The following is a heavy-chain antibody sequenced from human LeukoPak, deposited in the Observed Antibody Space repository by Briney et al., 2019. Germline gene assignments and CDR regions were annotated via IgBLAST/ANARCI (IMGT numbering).Heavy chain of an antibody. CDR2: ISAYNGNT. D-gene: IGHD6-13*01. J-gene: IGHJ5*02. CDR3: ARDIVAAFPRTNWFDP. Sequence: GASVKVSCKASGYTYTGYYMHWVRQAPGQGLERMGWISAYNGNTNYAQKLQGRLTMTTDTSTSTAYMELRSLRSDDTAVYYCARDIVAAFPRTNWFDPWGQGTLVTVSS. CDR1: GYTYTGYY. V-gene: IGHV1-18*04.